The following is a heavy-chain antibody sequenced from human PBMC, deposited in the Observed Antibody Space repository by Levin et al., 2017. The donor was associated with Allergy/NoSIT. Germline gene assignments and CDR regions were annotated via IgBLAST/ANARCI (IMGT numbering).Heavy chain of an antibody. D-gene: IGHD6-6*01. Sequence: GGSLRLSCAASGFTFDDYTMHWVRQAPGKGLEWVSLISWDGGSTYYADSVKGRFTISRDNSKNSLYLQMNSLRTEDTALYYCAKSGAAARPNNYYYYYYMDVWGKGTTVTVSS. CDR3: AKSGAAARPNNYYYYYYMDV. CDR1: GFTFDDYT. V-gene: IGHV3-43*01. J-gene: IGHJ6*03. CDR2: ISWDGGST.